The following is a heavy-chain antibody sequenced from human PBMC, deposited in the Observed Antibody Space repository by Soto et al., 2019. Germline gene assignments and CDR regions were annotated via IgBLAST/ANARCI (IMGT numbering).Heavy chain of an antibody. CDR2: IIPIFGTA. CDR1: GGTFSSYA. D-gene: IGHD2-2*01. CDR3: ARGCSSTSCYFSQSWFDP. J-gene: IGHJ5*02. Sequence: QVQLVQSGAEVKKPGSSVKVSCKASGGTFSSYAISWVRQAPGQGLEWMGGIIPIFGTANYAQKFQGRVTITADESTSTAYMERSSLRSEDTAVYYCARGCSSTSCYFSQSWFDPWGQGTLVTVSS. V-gene: IGHV1-69*01.